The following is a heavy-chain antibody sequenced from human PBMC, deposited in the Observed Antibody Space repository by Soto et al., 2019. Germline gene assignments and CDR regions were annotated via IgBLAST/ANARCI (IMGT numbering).Heavy chain of an antibody. Sequence: QVQLVQSGAEVKKPGASVKVSCKASGYTFTSYYMHWVRQAPGQGLEWMGIINPSGGSTSYAQKLQGRGTMPRDASTSTVYMELSSLRSEDTAVYYCARSGDGYPPTDLDYWGQGTLVTVSS. CDR3: ARSGDGYPPTDLDY. CDR1: GYTFTSYY. D-gene: IGHD5-12*01. CDR2: INPSGGST. V-gene: IGHV1-46*04. J-gene: IGHJ4*02.